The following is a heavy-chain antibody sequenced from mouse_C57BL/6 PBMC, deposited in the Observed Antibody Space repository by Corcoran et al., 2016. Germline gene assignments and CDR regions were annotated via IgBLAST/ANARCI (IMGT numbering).Heavy chain of an antibody. CDR3: ASMVTTSFDY. CDR1: GFNIKDDY. J-gene: IGHJ2*01. CDR2: IDPEDGET. Sequence: EVQLQQSGAELVKQGASGKLSCTASGFNIKDDYMHWVKQRTEQGLEWIGRIDPEDGETKYAPKFQGKATITADTSSNTAYLQLSSLISEDTAVYYCASMVTTSFDYWGQGTTLTVSS. V-gene: IGHV14-2*01. D-gene: IGHD2-2*01.